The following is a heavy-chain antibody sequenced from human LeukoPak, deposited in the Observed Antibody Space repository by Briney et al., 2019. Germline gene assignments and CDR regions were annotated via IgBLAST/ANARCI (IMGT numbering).Heavy chain of an antibody. J-gene: IGHJ3*02. CDR2: LSGGGGST. CDR3: ATTMVRGVFDGEQPYI. Sequence: GGSLRLSCAASGFTFSSYAMSWVRQSPGKGLEWVSGLSGGGGSTYYAYYTDSVKGRFTISRDNSKNTLYLEMNSLRAEDTAVYYCATTMVRGVFDGEQPYIWGQGTMVTVSS. CDR1: GFTFSSYA. D-gene: IGHD3-10*01. V-gene: IGHV3-23*01.